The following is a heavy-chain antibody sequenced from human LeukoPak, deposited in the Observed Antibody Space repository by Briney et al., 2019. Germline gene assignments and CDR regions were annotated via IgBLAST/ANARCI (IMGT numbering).Heavy chain of an antibody. D-gene: IGHD5-24*01. Sequence: SETLSLTCTVSGGSISSSSYYWGWIRQPPGKGLEWIGSIYYSGSTYYNPSLKSRVTISVDTSKNQFSLKLSSVTAADTAVYYCARGGRWLQPLDYWGQGTLVTVSS. CDR3: ARGGRWLQPLDY. J-gene: IGHJ4*02. CDR2: IYYSGST. V-gene: IGHV4-39*01. CDR1: GGSISSSSYY.